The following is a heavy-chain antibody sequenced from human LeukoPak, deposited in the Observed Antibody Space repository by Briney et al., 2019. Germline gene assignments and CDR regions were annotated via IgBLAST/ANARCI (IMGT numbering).Heavy chain of an antibody. CDR3: ASSLRFLDPGHNYYYMDV. J-gene: IGHJ6*03. CDR2: ISAYNGNT. CDR1: GYTFTSYG. V-gene: IGHV1-18*01. Sequence: ASMKVSCKASGYTFTSYGISWVRQAPGQGLEWMGWISAYNGNTNYAQKLQGRVTMTTDTSTSTAYMELRSLRSDDTAVYYCASSLRFLDPGHNYYYMDVWGKGTTVTVSS. D-gene: IGHD3-3*01.